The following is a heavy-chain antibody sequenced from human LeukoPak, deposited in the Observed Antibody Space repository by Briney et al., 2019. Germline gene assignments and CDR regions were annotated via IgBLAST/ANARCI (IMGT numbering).Heavy chain of an antibody. CDR1: GYTFTSYG. Sequence: ASVKVSCKASGYTFTSYGISWVRQAPGQGLEWMGWISSYNGNTNYAQKVQGRVTMTRDTSTSTVYMELSSLRSEDTAVYYCARDLGIVVVVAATPGVDYWGQGTLVTVSS. J-gene: IGHJ4*02. CDR3: ARDLGIVVVVAATPGVDY. CDR2: ISSYNGNT. D-gene: IGHD2-15*01. V-gene: IGHV1-18*01.